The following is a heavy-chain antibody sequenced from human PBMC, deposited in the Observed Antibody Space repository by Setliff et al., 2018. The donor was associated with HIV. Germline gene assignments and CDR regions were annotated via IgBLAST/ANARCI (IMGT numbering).Heavy chain of an antibody. D-gene: IGHD3-10*01. Sequence: SETLSLTCTVSGGSISSYYWSWIRQPPGKGLEWIGYIYYSGSTNYNPSLKSRVTISVDTSKNQFSLKLSSVTAADTAVYYCARGVRGTTPGFGYWGQGTLVTVSS. J-gene: IGHJ4*02. CDR2: IYYSGST. V-gene: IGHV4-59*01. CDR3: ARGVRGTTPGFGY. CDR1: GGSISSYY.